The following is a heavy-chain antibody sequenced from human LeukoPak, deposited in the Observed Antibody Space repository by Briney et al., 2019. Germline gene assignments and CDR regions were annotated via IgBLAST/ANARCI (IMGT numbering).Heavy chain of an antibody. CDR1: GYTFTGYY. Sequence: ASVKVSCKASGYTFTGYYMHWVRQAPGQGLEGMGWINPNSGGTNYAQKFQGRVTMTRDTSISTAYMELSRLRSDDTAVYYCAADPNYYDSSNDFDYWGQGTLVTVSS. CDR3: AADPNYYDSSNDFDY. CDR2: INPNSGGT. V-gene: IGHV1-2*02. D-gene: IGHD3-22*01. J-gene: IGHJ4*02.